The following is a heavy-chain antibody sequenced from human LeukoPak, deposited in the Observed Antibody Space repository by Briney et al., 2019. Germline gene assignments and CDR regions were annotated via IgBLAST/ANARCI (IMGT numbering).Heavy chain of an antibody. D-gene: IGHD6-19*01. V-gene: IGHV3-30*02. CDR2: IRYDGSNK. CDR3: AKDSGWYPLAFDP. J-gene: IGHJ5*02. CDR1: GFTFSSYG. Sequence: GGSLRLSCAASGFTFSSYGMHWVRQAPGKGLEWVAFIRYDGSNKYYADSVKGRFTISRDNSKNTLYLQMNSLRTEDTAVYYCAKDSGWYPLAFDPWGQGTLVTVSS.